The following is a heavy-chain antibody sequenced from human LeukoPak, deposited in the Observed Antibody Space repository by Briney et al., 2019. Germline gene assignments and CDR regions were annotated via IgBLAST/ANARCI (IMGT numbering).Heavy chain of an antibody. V-gene: IGHV4-39*07. CDR1: GGSISSSSYY. Sequence: PSETLSLTCTVSGGSISSSSYYWGWIRQPPGKGLEWIGSIYYSGSTYYNPSLKSRVTISVDTSKNQFSLKLSSVTAADTAVYYCAGDFLAYYGSGSYPWFDPWGQGTLVTVSS. CDR2: IYYSGST. D-gene: IGHD3-10*01. J-gene: IGHJ5*02. CDR3: AGDFLAYYGSGSYPWFDP.